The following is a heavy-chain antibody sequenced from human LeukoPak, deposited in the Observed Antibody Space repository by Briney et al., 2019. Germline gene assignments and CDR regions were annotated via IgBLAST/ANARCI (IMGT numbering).Heavy chain of an antibody. Sequence: SETLSLTCTVSGGSTSSYYWSWIRQPPGKGLEWIGYIYYSGGTNYNPSLKSRVTISVDTSKNQFSLKLSSVTAADTAVYYCAREGMATIPLFDYWGQGTLVTVSS. CDR3: AREGMATIPLFDY. D-gene: IGHD5-24*01. J-gene: IGHJ4*02. CDR2: IYYSGGT. CDR1: GGSTSSYY. V-gene: IGHV4-59*12.